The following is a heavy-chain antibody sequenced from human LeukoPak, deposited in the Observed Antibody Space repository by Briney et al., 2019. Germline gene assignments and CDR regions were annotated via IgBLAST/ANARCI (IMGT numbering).Heavy chain of an antibody. D-gene: IGHD1-14*01. CDR2: ISSSSSYI. CDR1: GFTFSSYS. J-gene: IGHJ3*02. V-gene: IGHV3-21*01. Sequence: GGSLRLSCAASGFTFSSYSMNWVRQAPGKGLEWVSSISSSSSYIYYADSVKGRFTISRDNAKNSLYLQMNSLRAEDTAVYYCARARPGAPDEAFDIWGQGTIVTVSS. CDR3: ARARPGAPDEAFDI.